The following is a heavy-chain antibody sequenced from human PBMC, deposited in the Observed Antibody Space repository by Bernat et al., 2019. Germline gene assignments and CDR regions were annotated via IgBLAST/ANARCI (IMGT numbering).Heavy chain of an antibody. V-gene: IGHV3-53*05. CDR3: ARDSSATTVTTFGDALDI. CDR1: GIIVSSNY. J-gene: IGHJ3*02. D-gene: IGHD3-16*01. Sequence: EVQLVETGGDLIQPGGSLRLSCAASGIIVSSNYMSWIRQAPGKGLEWVSVIYSGGRTYYADSVKGRFTISRDNSKNTVYLQMNSLRVDDTAVYYCARDSSATTVTTFGDALDIWGQGTVVTVSS. CDR2: IYSGGRT.